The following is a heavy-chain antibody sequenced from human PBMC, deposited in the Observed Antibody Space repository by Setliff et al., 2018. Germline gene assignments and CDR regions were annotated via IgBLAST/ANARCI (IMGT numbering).Heavy chain of an antibody. CDR2: VNPGGGSS. V-gene: IGHV1-46*01. CDR1: GYTFTSYY. J-gene: IGHJ4*02. D-gene: IGHD3-10*01. CDR3: ARAGMASLHRKGVFEH. Sequence: ASVKVSCKASGYTFTSYYMHWVRQAPGQGLEWMGMVNPGGGSSTSTQRFQGRVTMTRDTSTSTVYLEVTSLRSEDTAVYYCARAGMASLHRKGVFEHWGQGTLVTVSS.